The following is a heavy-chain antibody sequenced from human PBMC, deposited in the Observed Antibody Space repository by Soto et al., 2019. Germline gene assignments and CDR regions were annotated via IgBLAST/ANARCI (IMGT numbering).Heavy chain of an antibody. CDR3: ARGISHNYGWFDP. V-gene: IGHV4-34*01. CDR2: INHRGST. Sequence: SETLSLTCGVYSDSFSSYYWTWIRQPPGRGLEWIGEINHRGSTNFNPSLKSRVTLSIDTPKKQFSLELSSVTAADTAVYYCARGISHNYGWFDPWGQGTLVTVSS. J-gene: IGHJ5*02. D-gene: IGHD4-17*01. CDR1: SDSFSSYY.